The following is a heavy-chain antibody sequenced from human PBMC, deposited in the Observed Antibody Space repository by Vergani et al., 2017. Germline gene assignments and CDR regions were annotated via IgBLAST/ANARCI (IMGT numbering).Heavy chain of an antibody. CDR2: TWYDGNNK. J-gene: IGHJ6*03. V-gene: IGHV3-33*06. CDR1: GFTFNQYG. CDR3: AKGIYDFWSGYDYYYMDV. Sequence: QVQLVESGGGVVQPGRSLRLSCAASGFTFNQYGMHWVRQAPGKGLEWVAVTWYDGNNKYYADSVKGRFTISRDNSKNTLYLQMNSLRAEDTAVYYCAKGIYDFWSGYDYYYMDVWGKGTTVTVSS. D-gene: IGHD3-3*01.